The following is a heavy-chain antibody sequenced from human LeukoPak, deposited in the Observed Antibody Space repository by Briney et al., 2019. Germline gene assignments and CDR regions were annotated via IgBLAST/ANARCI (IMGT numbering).Heavy chain of an antibody. CDR1: GFTFSPSG. J-gene: IGHJ4*02. D-gene: IGHD3-3*01. CDR2: ISSTGSGT. Sequence: PGGSLRLSCAASGFTFSPSGMNWVRQAPGKGLEWVSSISSTGSGTYYADSVRGRFTISRDNSKNTLYLQVNSLRAEDTAVYYCVKDDYGSFDYWGQGTQVTVSS. V-gene: IGHV3-23*01. CDR3: VKDDYGSFDY.